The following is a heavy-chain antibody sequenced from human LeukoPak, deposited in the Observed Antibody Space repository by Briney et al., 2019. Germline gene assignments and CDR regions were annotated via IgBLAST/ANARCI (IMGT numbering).Heavy chain of an antibody. D-gene: IGHD6-13*01. Sequence: GGSLRLSCAASGFTLSNYAMRWVRQAPGKGVEWGSVISGLGGSTYYADSLKGRFAISRDNSKSTLWLQLNSLRADDTALYYCARDVQARISAAGTFDYWGQGSLVTVSS. CDR2: ISGLGGST. V-gene: IGHV3-23*01. CDR1: GFTLSNYA. J-gene: IGHJ4*02. CDR3: ARDVQARISAAGTFDY.